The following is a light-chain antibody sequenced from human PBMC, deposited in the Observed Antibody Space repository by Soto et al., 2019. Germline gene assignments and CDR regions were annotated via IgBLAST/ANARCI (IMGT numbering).Light chain of an antibody. CDR1: SSDVGGYNH. Sequence: QSALTQPASVSGSPGQSITISCTGTSSDVGGYNHVSWYQQHPGKAPKLMIYDVSNRPSGVSNRFSGSKSGNTASLTISGLQAEDEADYYCSSYTSSSTPYVLGTGTKVTVL. V-gene: IGLV2-14*01. CDR3: SSYTSSSTPYV. J-gene: IGLJ1*01. CDR2: DVS.